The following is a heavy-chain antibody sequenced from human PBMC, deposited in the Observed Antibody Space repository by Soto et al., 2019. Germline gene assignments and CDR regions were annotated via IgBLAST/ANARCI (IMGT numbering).Heavy chain of an antibody. Sequence: EVQLLESGGGLVQPGGSLRLSCAASGFTFSSYAMSWVRQAPGKGLEWVSAISGSGGSTYYADSVKGRFTISRDNSKNTLYLQMNSLRAADTAVYYCAKFRVEYSSGWYNFDYWGQGTLVTVSS. CDR2: ISGSGGST. J-gene: IGHJ4*02. CDR3: AKFRVEYSSGWYNFDY. D-gene: IGHD6-19*01. CDR1: GFTFSSYA. V-gene: IGHV3-23*01.